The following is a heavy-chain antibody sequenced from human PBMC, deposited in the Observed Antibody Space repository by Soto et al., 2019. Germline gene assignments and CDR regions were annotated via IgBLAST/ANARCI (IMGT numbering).Heavy chain of an antibody. CDR2: ISSSGSTI. J-gene: IGHJ4*02. D-gene: IGHD2-15*01. CDR3: ARDRVVVVAATPRGLDY. Sequence: GGSLRLSCAASGFTFSDYYMSWIRQAPGKGLEWVSYISSSGSTIYYADSVKGRFTISRDNAKNSLYLQMNSLRAEDTAVYYCARDRVVVVAATPRGLDYWGQGTLVTVSS. V-gene: IGHV3-11*01. CDR1: GFTFSDYY.